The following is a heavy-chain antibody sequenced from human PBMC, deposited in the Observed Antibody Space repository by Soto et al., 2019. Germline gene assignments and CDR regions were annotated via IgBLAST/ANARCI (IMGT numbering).Heavy chain of an antibody. CDR1: GYSISSGYY. V-gene: IGHV4-38-2*01. D-gene: IGHD3-3*01. J-gene: IGHJ6*02. CDR2: IYHSGST. CDR3: ARSREYYDFWSGYYTGHYYYGMDV. Sequence: SETLSLTCAVSGYSISSGYYWGWIRQPPGKGLEWIGSIYHSGSTYYNPSLKSRVTISVDTSKNQFSLKLSSVTAADTAVYYCARSREYYDFWSGYYTGHYYYGMDVWGQGTTVTV.